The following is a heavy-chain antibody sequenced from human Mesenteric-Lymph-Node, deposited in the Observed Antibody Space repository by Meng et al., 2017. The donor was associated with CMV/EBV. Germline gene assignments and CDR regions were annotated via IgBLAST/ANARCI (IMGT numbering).Heavy chain of an antibody. CDR3: AKRGQAGGTFMDT. CDR2: IHSSGLTT. CDR1: GFDFDDSG. J-gene: IGHJ5*02. Sequence: GESLKISCAASGFDFDDSGMIWVRQAPGKGLEWVAHIHSSGLTTDYADSAKGRFTISRDNAKTSLYLQMNSLRAEDTAVYYCAKRGQAGGTFMDTWGQGTLVTVSS. V-gene: IGHV3-48*03. D-gene: IGHD6-13*01.